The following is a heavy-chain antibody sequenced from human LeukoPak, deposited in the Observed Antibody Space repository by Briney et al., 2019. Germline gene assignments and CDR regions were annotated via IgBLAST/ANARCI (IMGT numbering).Heavy chain of an antibody. CDR3: ARDRIAVAATETSFDY. V-gene: IGHV3-21*01. J-gene: IGHJ4*02. Sequence: GGSLRLSCAASGFTFSSSNMNWVRQAPGKGLEWVSSISSSSSYIYYADSVKGRFTISRDNAKNSLYLQMSSLRAEDTAVYYCARDRIAVAATETSFDYWGQGTLVTVSS. D-gene: IGHD6-19*01. CDR1: GFTFSSSN. CDR2: ISSSSSYI.